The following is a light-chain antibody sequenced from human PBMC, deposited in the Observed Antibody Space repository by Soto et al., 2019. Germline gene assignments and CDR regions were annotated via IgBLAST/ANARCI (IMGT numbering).Light chain of an antibody. J-gene: IGLJ3*02. V-gene: IGLV1-40*01. CDR2: DNT. CDR3: QSFDFTLGAAG. Sequence: QSVLTQPPSMSGAPGQRVTISCTGSSSNIGAGYDVHWYQQLPGTAPKLLIYDNTNRPSGVPDRFSGSKSGSSASLTITGLQAEDEADYYCQSFDFTLGAAGFGGGTKLTVL. CDR1: SSNIGAGYD.